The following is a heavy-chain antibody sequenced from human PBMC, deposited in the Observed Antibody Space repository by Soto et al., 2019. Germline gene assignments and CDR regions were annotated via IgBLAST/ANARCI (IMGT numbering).Heavy chain of an antibody. CDR1: GGSFSGHY. V-gene: IGHV4-34*01. CDR2: INHRGSA. D-gene: IGHD2-2*01. CDR3: VRGAPAAIGPQGEY. J-gene: IGHJ4*02. Sequence: SETLSLTCAVYGGSFSGHYWSWIRQPPGKGLEWIGEINHRGSANYTPSLKSRVTISVDTSKNQFALKLTSVTAADTAVYYCVRGAPAAIGPQGEYWGQGSLVTVYS.